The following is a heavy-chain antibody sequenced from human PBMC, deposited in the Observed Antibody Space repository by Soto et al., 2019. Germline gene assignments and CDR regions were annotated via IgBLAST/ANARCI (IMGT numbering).Heavy chain of an antibody. CDR3: AKDRLAGNFDY. Sequence: EVQVLDSGGGLVQPGGSLRLSCAASGFTLNNYAMNWVRQAPGKGLEWVATISATGGSTYYADSVKARFTISRDNSKNTLYLQMNGLRVEETVVYYCAKDRLAGNFDYWGQGTQVTVSS. CDR1: GFTLNNYA. CDR2: ISATGGST. V-gene: IGHV3-23*01. D-gene: IGHD3-9*01. J-gene: IGHJ4*02.